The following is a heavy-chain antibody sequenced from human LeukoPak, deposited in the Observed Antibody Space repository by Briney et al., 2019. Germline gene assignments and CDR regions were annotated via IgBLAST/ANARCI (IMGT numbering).Heavy chain of an antibody. CDR1: GFTFSSYS. Sequence: GGSLRLSCAASGFTFSSYSMNWVRQAPGKGLEWVSSISSSSSYIYYADSVKGRFTISRDNAKNSLYLQMNSLRAEDTAVYYCARELGYSYGSDYRGQGTLVTVSS. CDR2: ISSSSSYI. CDR3: ARELGYSYGSDY. J-gene: IGHJ4*02. D-gene: IGHD5-18*01. V-gene: IGHV3-21*01.